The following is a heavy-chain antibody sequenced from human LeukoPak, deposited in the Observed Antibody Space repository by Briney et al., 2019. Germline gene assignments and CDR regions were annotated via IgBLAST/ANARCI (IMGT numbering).Heavy chain of an antibody. D-gene: IGHD6-19*01. Sequence: GGSLRLSCAASGFTFSSYSMNWVRQAPGKGLEWVSYISSSSSTIYYADSVKGRFTISRDNAKNSLYLQMNGLRAEDTAVYYCARDWLAVAGFFDYWGQGTLVTVSS. CDR3: ARDWLAVAGFFDY. J-gene: IGHJ4*02. CDR1: GFTFSSYS. V-gene: IGHV3-48*01. CDR2: ISSSSSTI.